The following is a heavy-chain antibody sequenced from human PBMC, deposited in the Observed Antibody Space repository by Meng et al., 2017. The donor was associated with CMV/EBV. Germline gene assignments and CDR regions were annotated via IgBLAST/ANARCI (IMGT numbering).Heavy chain of an antibody. Sequence: GESLKISCAASGFTFSSYWMSWVRQAPGKGLEWVANIKQDGSEKYYVDSVKGRFTISRDNAKNSLYLQMNSLRAEDTALYYCAREDVVVPAANETFYYYGMDVWGQGTTVTVSS. CDR3: AREDVVVPAANETFYYYGMDV. J-gene: IGHJ6*02. CDR2: IKQDGSEK. D-gene: IGHD2-2*01. CDR1: GFTFSSYW. V-gene: IGHV3-7*03.